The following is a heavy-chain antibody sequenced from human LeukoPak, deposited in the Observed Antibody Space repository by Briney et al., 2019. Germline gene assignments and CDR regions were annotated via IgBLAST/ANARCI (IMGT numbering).Heavy chain of an antibody. CDR3: ATDMVGYCGDVTCYSEAY. CDR1: GYSLTALS. V-gene: IGHV1-24*01. CDR2: FDPEVGKT. D-gene: IGHD2-21*01. J-gene: IGHJ4*02. Sequence: ASVKVSCKVSGYSLTALSMHWVRQAPGKGREWMGGFDPEVGKTMYAERLDARITVTDDTSTDTAYMQLSSLRLEDTAVYYCATDMVGYCGDVTCYSEAYWGQGTLVTVSS.